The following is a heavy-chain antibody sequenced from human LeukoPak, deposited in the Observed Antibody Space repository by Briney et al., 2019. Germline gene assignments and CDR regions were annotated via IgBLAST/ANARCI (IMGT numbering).Heavy chain of an antibody. CDR3: ARGFAYDILTGWYRE. Sequence: EASVKVSCTASGYTFTGYYMHWVRQAPGQGLEWMGWINPNSGGTNYAQKFQGRVTMTRDTSISTAYMELSSLRSEDTAVYYCARGFAYDILTGWYREWGQGTLVTVSS. V-gene: IGHV1-2*02. CDR2: INPNSGGT. CDR1: GYTFTGYY. J-gene: IGHJ4*02. D-gene: IGHD3-9*01.